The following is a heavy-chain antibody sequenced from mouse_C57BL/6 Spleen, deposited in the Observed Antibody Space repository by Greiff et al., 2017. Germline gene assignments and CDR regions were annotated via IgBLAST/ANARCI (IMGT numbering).Heavy chain of an antibody. CDR1: GYTFTEYT. J-gene: IGHJ2*01. Sequence: VQLQQSGAELVKPGASVKLSCKASGYTFTEYTIHWVKQRPGQGLEWIGWFYPGSGSMKYNEKFKDKATLTADKSSSTVYMELSRLTSEDSAVYYCARRENLLRFFDDWGKGTTLTVSS. V-gene: IGHV1-62-2*01. CDR3: ARRENLLRFFDD. CDR2: FYPGSGSM. D-gene: IGHD1-1*01.